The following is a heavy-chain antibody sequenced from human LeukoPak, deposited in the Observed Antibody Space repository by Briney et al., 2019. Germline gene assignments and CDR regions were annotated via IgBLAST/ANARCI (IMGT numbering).Heavy chain of an antibody. CDR3: ARHGDSGTYYSPFDS. D-gene: IGHD1-26*01. CDR1: GGSISSYY. J-gene: IGHJ4*02. V-gene: IGHV4-59*08. Sequence: SETLSLTCTVSGGSISSYYWSWIRQPPGKGLEWIGYIYYSGSTNYNPSLKSRVTISVDTSKNQFSLKLSSVTAADTAVYYCARHGDSGTYYSPFDSWGQGTLVTVSS. CDR2: IYYSGST.